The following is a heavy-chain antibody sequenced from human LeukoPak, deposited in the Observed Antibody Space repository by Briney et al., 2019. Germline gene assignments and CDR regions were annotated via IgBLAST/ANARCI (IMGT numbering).Heavy chain of an antibody. Sequence: PGGSLRLSCAASGFTFSSYAMSWVRQAPGKGLEWVSAISGSGGSTYHADSVKGRFTISRDNSKNTLYLQMNSLRAEDTAVYYCARDGPHSSGWYSAIDYWGQGTLVTVSS. V-gene: IGHV3-23*01. J-gene: IGHJ4*02. CDR2: ISGSGGST. CDR1: GFTFSSYA. D-gene: IGHD6-19*01. CDR3: ARDGPHSSGWYSAIDY.